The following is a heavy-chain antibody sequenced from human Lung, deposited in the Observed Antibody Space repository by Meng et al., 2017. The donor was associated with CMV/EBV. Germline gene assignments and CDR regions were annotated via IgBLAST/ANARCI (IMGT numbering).Heavy chain of an antibody. Sequence: QGQLVESGGGVVQPGRSLRLSCAASGFTITAYPMHWVRQVPGKGLEWVTVDGNNKYYADSVKGRFTISRDNSRNTLDLQMDSLRTEDTAIYYCARENLELQGTVDYWGQGTLVTVSS. CDR1: GFTITAYP. CDR2: DGNNK. J-gene: IGHJ4*02. CDR3: ARENLELQGTVDY. V-gene: IGHV3-30*03. D-gene: IGHD1-7*01.